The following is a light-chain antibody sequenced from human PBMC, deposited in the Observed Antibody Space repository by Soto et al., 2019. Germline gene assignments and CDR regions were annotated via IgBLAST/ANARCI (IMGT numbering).Light chain of an antibody. Sequence: ETVLTQSPATLSVSPGERATLSCRASQSVSNNLAWYQQKPGQAPRLLIYAASTRATGITARFSGSGSGTEFTLTIGSLQSEDFALYYCQQYNNLPRTFGPGTKVDIK. V-gene: IGKV3-15*01. J-gene: IGKJ3*01. CDR2: AAS. CDR1: QSVSNN. CDR3: QQYNNLPRT.